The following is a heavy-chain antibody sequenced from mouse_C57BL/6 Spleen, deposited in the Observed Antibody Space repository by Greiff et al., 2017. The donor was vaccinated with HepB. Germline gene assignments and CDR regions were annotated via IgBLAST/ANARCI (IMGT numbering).Heavy chain of an antibody. CDR1: GFTFSDYY. V-gene: IGHV5-16*01. CDR3: ARERGYWYFDV. CDR2: INYDGSST. J-gene: IGHJ1*03. Sequence: EVKLMESEGGLVQPGSSMKLSCTASGFTFSDYYIAWVRQVPEKGLEWVANINYDGSSTYYLDSLKSRFIISRDNAKNILYLQMSSLKSEDTATYYCARERGYWYFDVWGTGTSVTVSS.